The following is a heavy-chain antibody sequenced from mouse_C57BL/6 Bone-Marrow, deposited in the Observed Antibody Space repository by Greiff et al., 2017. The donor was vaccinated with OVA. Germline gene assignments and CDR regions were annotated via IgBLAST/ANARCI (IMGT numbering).Heavy chain of an antibody. Sequence: EVKVVESGEGLVKPGGSLKLSCAASGFTFSSYAMSWVRQTPEKRLEWVAYISSGGDYIYYADTVKGRFTISRDNARNTLYLQMSSLKSEDTAMYYCTRALTGTGDFDYWGQGTTLTVSS. CDR1: GFTFSSYA. V-gene: IGHV5-9-1*02. J-gene: IGHJ2*01. D-gene: IGHD4-1*01. CDR3: TRALTGTGDFDY. CDR2: ISSGGDYI.